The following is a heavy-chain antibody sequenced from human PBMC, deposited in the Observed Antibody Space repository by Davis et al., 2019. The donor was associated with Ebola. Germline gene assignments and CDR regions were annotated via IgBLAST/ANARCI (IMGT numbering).Heavy chain of an antibody. D-gene: IGHD6-6*01. Sequence: GESLKISCAASGFTFSNYWMSWVRQAPGKGLEWVANIKQDGSEKYSVDSVKGRFTISRDNAKNSVFLQMNSLRAEDTAVYYCAKARIAALRFDPWGQGTLVTVSS. CDR1: GFTFSNYW. J-gene: IGHJ5*02. CDR2: IKQDGSEK. V-gene: IGHV3-7*01. CDR3: AKARIAALRFDP.